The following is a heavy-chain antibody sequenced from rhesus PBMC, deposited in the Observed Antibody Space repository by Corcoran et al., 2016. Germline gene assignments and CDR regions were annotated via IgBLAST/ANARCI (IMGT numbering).Heavy chain of an antibody. CDR1: GGSISGGYG. J-gene: IGHJ6*01. CDR2: FFSSSVNT. CDR3: ARDGVCSGGVCYPYYGLDS. V-gene: IGHV4S7*01. Sequence: QVQLQESGPGLLKPSETLSLTCAVSGGSISGGYGWGWIRQPPGKGLGWIGGFFSSSVNTYYNPSLKSRVTISTDTSKNQFSLKLSSVTAADTAVYYCARDGVCSGGVCYPYYGLDSWGQGVVVTVSS. D-gene: IGHD2-39*02.